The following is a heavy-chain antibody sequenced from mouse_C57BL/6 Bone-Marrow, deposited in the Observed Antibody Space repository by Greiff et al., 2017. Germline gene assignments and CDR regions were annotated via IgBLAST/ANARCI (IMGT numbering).Heavy chain of an antibody. J-gene: IGHJ1*03. CDR2: IWRGGST. Sequence: VQRVESGPGLVQPSQSLSITCTVSGFSLTSYGVHWVRQSPGKGLEWLGVIWRGGSTDYNAAFMSRLSITKDNSKSQVFFKMNRLQADDTAIYXCAKKNYYGSSHWYFDVWGTGTTVTVSS. D-gene: IGHD1-1*01. CDR1: GFSLTSYG. CDR3: AKKNYYGSSHWYFDV. V-gene: IGHV2-5*01.